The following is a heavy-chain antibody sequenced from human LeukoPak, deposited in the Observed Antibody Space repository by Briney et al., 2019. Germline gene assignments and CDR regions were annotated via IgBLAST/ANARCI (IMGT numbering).Heavy chain of an antibody. Sequence: PSETLSLTCTVSGGSIISSNYYWGWIRQPPGMGLEWIGSIYYSASTYYNPSLKSRVAISVDTSKNQFSLKLTSVTAAVTAVYYCARHSADYYFDYWGQGTLVTVSS. CDR3: ARHSADYYFDY. CDR1: GGSIISSNYY. J-gene: IGHJ4*02. V-gene: IGHV4-39*01. D-gene: IGHD2-21*02. CDR2: IYYSAST.